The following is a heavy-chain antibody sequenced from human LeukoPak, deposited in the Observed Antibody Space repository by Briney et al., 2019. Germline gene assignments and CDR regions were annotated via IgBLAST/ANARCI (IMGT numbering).Heavy chain of an antibody. CDR1: GGSISGSGYY. Sequence: PSETLSLTCSVSGGSISGSGYYRPWIRQPPGKGLEWIGGIYYTGSTHYNSSLKSRVTMSVDTSKNQFSLKLSSVTAADTAVYYCASPLGGFDNWGQGTLVTVSS. CDR2: IYYTGST. V-gene: IGHV4-39*01. CDR3: ASPLGGFDN. J-gene: IGHJ4*02. D-gene: IGHD3-16*01.